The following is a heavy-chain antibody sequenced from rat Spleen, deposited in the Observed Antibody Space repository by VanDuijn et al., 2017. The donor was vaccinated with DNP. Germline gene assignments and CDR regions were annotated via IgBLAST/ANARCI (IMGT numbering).Heavy chain of an antibody. CDR3: TTDKVPGYNPHYYAMDA. CDR2: ISASGGST. Sequence: EVQLVESGGGLVQPGRSLKLSCAASGFTFSNYGMAWVRQAPTKGLEWVASISASGGSTSYRDSVKGRFTISRDNAKSTLYLQMDSLRSEDTATYYCTTDKVPGYNPHYYAMDAWGQGTSVTVSS. D-gene: IGHD1-4*01. V-gene: IGHV5-27*01. CDR1: GFTFSNYG. J-gene: IGHJ4*01.